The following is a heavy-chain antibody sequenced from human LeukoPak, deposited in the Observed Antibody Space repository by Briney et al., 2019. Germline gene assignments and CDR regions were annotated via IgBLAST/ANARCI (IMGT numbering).Heavy chain of an antibody. D-gene: IGHD1-26*01. CDR3: TRSGDGGATPSDY. Sequence: ASVKVSYKASGYTFTSYGISWVRQSPGQGLEWMGWISAYNGNTNYAPKLHGRVTITTDTSTTTAYMALRRLTSDDTTVYYCTRSGDGGATPSDYWGQGTLVTVSS. J-gene: IGHJ4*02. CDR2: ISAYNGNT. V-gene: IGHV1-18*01. CDR1: GYTFTSYG.